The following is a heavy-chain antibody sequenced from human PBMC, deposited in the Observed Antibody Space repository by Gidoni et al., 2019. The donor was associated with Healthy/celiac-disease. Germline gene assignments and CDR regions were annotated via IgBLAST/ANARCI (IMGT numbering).Heavy chain of an antibody. CDR3: ARVTKNYYDSSGYYEYYYYMDV. J-gene: IGHJ6*03. Sequence: QVQLQESGPGLVKPSETLSLTCTVSGGSISSYYWSWIRQPPGKGLEWIGYIYYSGSTNYNPSLKSRVTISVDTSKNQFSLKLSSVTAADTAVYYCARVTKNYYDSSGYYEYYYYMDVWGKGTTVTVSS. V-gene: IGHV4-59*01. D-gene: IGHD3-22*01. CDR2: IYYSGST. CDR1: GGSISSYY.